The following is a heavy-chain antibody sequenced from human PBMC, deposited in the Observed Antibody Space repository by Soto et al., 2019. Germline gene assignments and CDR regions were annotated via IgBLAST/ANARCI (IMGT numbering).Heavy chain of an antibody. D-gene: IGHD3-22*01. CDR1: GYTFTSYD. CDR2: MNPNSGNT. V-gene: IGHV1-8*01. CDR3: ARGLYYDSSGSDDAFDI. J-gene: IGHJ3*02. Sequence: ASVKVSCKASGYTFTSYDINWVRQATGQGLEWMGWMNPNSGNTGYAQKFQGRVTMARNTSISTAYMELSSLRSEDTAVYYCARGLYYDSSGSDDAFDIWDQGTMVTVSS.